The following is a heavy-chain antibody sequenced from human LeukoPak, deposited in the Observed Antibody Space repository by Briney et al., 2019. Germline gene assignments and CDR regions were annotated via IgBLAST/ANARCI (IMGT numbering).Heavy chain of an antibody. J-gene: IGHJ4*02. CDR3: AGPGGYFDWLPFGY. CDR1: GDSISSSYF. D-gene: IGHD3-9*01. V-gene: IGHV4-38-2*01. CDR2: ISHSENT. Sequence: SETLSLTCYVSGDSISSSYFWGWIRQPPGTGLEWIGSISHSENTFYNPSLKSRVTISVDTSKNHFSLNLSAVTAADTAVYYCAGPGGYFDWLPFGYWGQGTLVTVSS.